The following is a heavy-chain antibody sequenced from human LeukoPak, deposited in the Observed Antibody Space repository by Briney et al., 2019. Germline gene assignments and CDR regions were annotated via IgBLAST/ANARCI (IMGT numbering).Heavy chain of an antibody. J-gene: IGHJ4*02. CDR3: ARESYSGSYLFGY. CDR1: GFTFSSYS. CDR2: ISSSSSTI. V-gene: IGHV3-48*01. Sequence: GGSLRLSCAASGFTFSSYSMNWARQAPGKGLEWVSYISSSSSTIYYADSVKGRFTISRDNAKNSLYLQMNSLRAEDTAVYYCARESYSGSYLFGYWGQGTLVTVSS. D-gene: IGHD1-26*01.